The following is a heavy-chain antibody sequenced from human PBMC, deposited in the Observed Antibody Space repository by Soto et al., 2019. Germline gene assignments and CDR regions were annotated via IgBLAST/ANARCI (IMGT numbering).Heavy chain of an antibody. CDR3: ERDKQGLANCFDF. J-gene: IGHJ4*02. Sequence: ASVKVSCKASGYTFTGYYMHWVRQAPGQGLEWMGWINPNSGGTNYAQKFQGWVTMTRDTSISTAYMELSRLRSDDTAVYYCERDKQGLANCFDFWGQGTLVTVSS. CDR2: INPNSGGT. V-gene: IGHV1-2*04. D-gene: IGHD5-12*01. CDR1: GYTFTGYY.